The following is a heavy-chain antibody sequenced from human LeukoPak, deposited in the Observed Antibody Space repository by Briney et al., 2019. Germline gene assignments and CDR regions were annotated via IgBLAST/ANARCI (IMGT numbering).Heavy chain of an antibody. V-gene: IGHV3-74*01. CDR1: GFTYSSYD. CDR3: VRDDSSHFDY. Sequence: PGGSLRLSCAASGFTYSSYDMSWVRQAPGKGLVWVSRINRDGSSTNHADSVKGRFTISRDNAKNTLYLQMNSLRAEDTAVYYCVRDDSSHFDYWGQGALVTVSS. J-gene: IGHJ4*02. CDR2: INRDGSST. D-gene: IGHD6-13*01.